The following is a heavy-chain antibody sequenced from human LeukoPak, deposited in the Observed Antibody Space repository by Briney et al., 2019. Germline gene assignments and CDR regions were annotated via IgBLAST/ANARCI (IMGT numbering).Heavy chain of an antibody. J-gene: IGHJ4*02. V-gene: IGHV3-53*01. D-gene: IGHD3-22*01. Sequence: PGGSLRLSCAASGFTVSSNYMSWVRQAPGKGLDWVSVIYSGGSTYYADSVKGRFTISRDNSKNTLYLQMNSLRAEDTAVYYCARTPDSSGHWGYDYWGQGTLFTVSS. CDR2: IYSGGST. CDR1: GFTVSSNY. CDR3: ARTPDSSGHWGYDY.